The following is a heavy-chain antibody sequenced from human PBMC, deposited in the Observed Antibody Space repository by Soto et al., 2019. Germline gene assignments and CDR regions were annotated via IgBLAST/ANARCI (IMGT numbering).Heavy chain of an antibody. CDR2: IWYDGSNK. J-gene: IGHJ6*03. V-gene: IGHV3-33*01. Sequence: GGSLRLSCAASGFTFSSYGMHWVRQAPGKGLEWVAVIWYDGSNKYYADSVKGRFTISRDNSKNTLYLQMNSLRAEDTAVYYCARVGVSCSSTSCYVWWGNYYYMDVWGKGTTVTVSS. CDR3: ARVGVSCSSTSCYVWWGNYYYMDV. CDR1: GFTFSSYG. D-gene: IGHD2-2*01.